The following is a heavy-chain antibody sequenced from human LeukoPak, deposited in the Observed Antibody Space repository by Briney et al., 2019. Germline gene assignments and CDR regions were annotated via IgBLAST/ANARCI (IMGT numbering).Heavy chain of an antibody. Sequence: PGGSLRLSCAASGFTFSSYAMSWVRQAPGKGLEWVSAISGSGGSTYYADSVKGRFTISRDNPKNTLYVQMNSLRAEDTAVYYCAKANMVRGVTLKFDYWGQGTLVTVSS. CDR1: GFTFSSYA. CDR2: ISGSGGST. J-gene: IGHJ4*02. D-gene: IGHD3-10*01. CDR3: AKANMVRGVTLKFDY. V-gene: IGHV3-23*01.